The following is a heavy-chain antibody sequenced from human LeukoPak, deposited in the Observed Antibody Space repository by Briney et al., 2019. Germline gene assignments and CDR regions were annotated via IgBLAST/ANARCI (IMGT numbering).Heavy chain of an antibody. V-gene: IGHV4-61*02. CDR2: FYVSGST. Sequence: SETLSLTCTVSGGSIRSASYYWNWIRQPAGKGLEWIGRFYVSGSTNYNPSFKSRVTMSVDTSKNQFSLKLSSVTAADTAVYYCAGLMTTVTIRRALTWDVWGKGTTVTISS. D-gene: IGHD4-17*01. CDR3: AGLMTTVTIRRALTWDV. CDR1: GGSIRSASYY. J-gene: IGHJ6*04.